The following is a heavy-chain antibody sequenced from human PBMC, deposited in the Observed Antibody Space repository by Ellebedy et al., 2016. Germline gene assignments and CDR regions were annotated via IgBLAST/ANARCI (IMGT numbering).Heavy chain of an antibody. J-gene: IGHJ3*02. D-gene: IGHD2-8*01. V-gene: IGHV3-30*03. Sequence: GESLKISCAASGFTFRSYGMHWVRQAPGKGLEWVALISSDGSNKYYADSVKGRFTISRDNAKNSLYLQMNSLRDEDTAVYYCARVWSMITFDAFDIWGQGTMVTVSS. CDR3: ARVWSMITFDAFDI. CDR1: GFTFRSYG. CDR2: ISSDGSNK.